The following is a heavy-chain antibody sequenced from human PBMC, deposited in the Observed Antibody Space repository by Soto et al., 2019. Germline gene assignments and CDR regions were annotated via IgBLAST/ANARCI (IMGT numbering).Heavy chain of an antibody. D-gene: IGHD3-10*01. J-gene: IGHJ3*02. CDR3: AREVLFGGSFGALDAFAI. Sequence: PGGSLRLSWAASGFTFSSYAMHWVRQAPGKGLEWVAVISYDGSNKYYADSVKRRFTISRDNFKNTLYLEMNSLRAEDTAVYSCAREVLFGGSFGALDAFAIWGQGTMVTVSS. V-gene: IGHV3-30-3*01. CDR1: GFTFSSYA. CDR2: ISYDGSNK.